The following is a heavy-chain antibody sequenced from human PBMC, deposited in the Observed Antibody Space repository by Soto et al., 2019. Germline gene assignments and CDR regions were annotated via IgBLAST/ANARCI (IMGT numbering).Heavy chain of an antibody. CDR2: ISGSGGTT. Sequence: GGSLRLSCVASGFNFEDYAMSWVRQAPGKGLEWVSAISGSGGTTYYSDSVKGRFTISRDNSKNTVYLQMNDLRVEDAAEYFCAKDXWAIFGVPAGEYYAMDVWGQGTTVTVSS. CDR1: GFNFEDYA. D-gene: IGHD3-3*01. CDR3: AKDXWAIFGVPAGEYYAMDV. V-gene: IGHV3-23*01. J-gene: IGHJ6*02.